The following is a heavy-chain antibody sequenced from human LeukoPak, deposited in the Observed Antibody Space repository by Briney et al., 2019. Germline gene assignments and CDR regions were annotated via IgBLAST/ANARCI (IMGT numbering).Heavy chain of an antibody. D-gene: IGHD3-22*01. J-gene: IGHJ4*02. Sequence: ASVKVSCKASGYTFTGYCMHWVRQAPGQGLEWMGWINPNSGGTNYAQKFQGRVTMTRDTSISTAYMELSRLRSDDTAVYYCARAPDADKYYYDSSGYYADYYFDYWGQGTLVTVSS. CDR1: GYTFTGYC. CDR2: INPNSGGT. V-gene: IGHV1-2*02. CDR3: ARAPDADKYYYDSSGYYADYYFDY.